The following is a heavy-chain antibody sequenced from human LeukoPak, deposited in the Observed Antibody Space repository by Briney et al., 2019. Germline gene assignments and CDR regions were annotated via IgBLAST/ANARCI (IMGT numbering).Heavy chain of an antibody. Sequence: GGSLRLSCGASGFTFSSSAMCWVRQAPGKGLEWVSGISRTGGDTYYADSVKGRFTISRDNSKNTLYLQMNSLRAEDTAIYFCAKDKGSGYWYFDLWGRGTLVTVSS. V-gene: IGHV3-23*01. J-gene: IGHJ2*01. CDR1: GFTFSSSA. CDR2: ISRTGGDT. CDR3: AKDKGSGYWYFDL.